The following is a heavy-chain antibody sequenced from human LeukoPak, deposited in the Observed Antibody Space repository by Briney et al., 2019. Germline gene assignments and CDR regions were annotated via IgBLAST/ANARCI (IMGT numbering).Heavy chain of an antibody. CDR3: ARHSDPYYDILTGYYSGLSVGD. J-gene: IGHJ4*02. Sequence: SETLSLTCTVSGGSIRSYYWSWIRQPPGKGLEWIGYIYYSGSTNYNPSLKSRVTISVDTSKNQFSLKLSSVTAADTAVYYCARHSDPYYDILTGYYSGLSVGDWGQGTLVTVSS. CDR2: IYYSGST. V-gene: IGHV4-59*08. D-gene: IGHD3-9*01. CDR1: GGSIRSYY.